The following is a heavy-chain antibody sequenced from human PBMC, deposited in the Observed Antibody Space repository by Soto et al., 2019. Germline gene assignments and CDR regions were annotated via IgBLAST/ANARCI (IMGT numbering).Heavy chain of an antibody. D-gene: IGHD6-25*01. CDR3: VRDSGYNAFDY. V-gene: IGHV3-7*01. Sequence: GGALRDSFAASGFTFSTSWMNWGHQGPGKGLGWVAGIKEEGSEKYYVYSVKGRFTISKDNAENSLQPHMQSLRVQKTDVYYCVRDSGYNAFDYWGLGTLVTVSS. J-gene: IGHJ4*02. CDR2: IKEEGSEK. CDR1: GFTFSTSW.